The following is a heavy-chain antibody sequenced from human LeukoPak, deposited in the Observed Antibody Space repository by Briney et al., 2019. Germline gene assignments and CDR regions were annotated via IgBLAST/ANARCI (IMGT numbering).Heavy chain of an antibody. CDR3: ASLYSSGWYPPPDY. D-gene: IGHD6-19*01. J-gene: IGHJ4*02. CDR2: ISYDGSNK. CDR1: GFTFSSYA. V-gene: IGHV3-30-3*01. Sequence: PGGSLRLSCAASGFTFSSYAMHWVRQAPGKGLEWVAVISYDGSNKYYADSVKGLFTISRDNSKNSLYLQMNSLRAEDTAVYYCASLYSSGWYPPPDYLGQGTLVTVSS.